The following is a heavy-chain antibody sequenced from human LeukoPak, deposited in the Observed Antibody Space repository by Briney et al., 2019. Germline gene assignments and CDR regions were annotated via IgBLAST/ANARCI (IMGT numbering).Heavy chain of an antibody. D-gene: IGHD3-22*01. CDR3: ARGGRYYASSAYYSY. CDR2: ISSGSSYI. J-gene: IGHJ4*02. Sequence: KPGGSLRLSCAASGFKFSDYYMSWIRQAPGKGLEWVSDISSGSSYIKYADSVKGRFTISRDNAKNSLSLQRNSLRAEDTAVYYCARGGRYYASSAYYSYWGQGTLVTVSS. V-gene: IGHV3-11*05. CDR1: GFKFSDYY.